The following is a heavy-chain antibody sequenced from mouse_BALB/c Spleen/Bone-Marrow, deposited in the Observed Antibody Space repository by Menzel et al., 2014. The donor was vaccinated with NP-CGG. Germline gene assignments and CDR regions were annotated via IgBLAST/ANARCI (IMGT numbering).Heavy chain of an antibody. CDR2: IDPANGNT. CDR1: GFNIKDTY. V-gene: IGHV14-3*02. CDR3: AMYYYGSSLFAY. D-gene: IGHD1-1*01. Sequence: EVHLQQSGAELVKPGASVKLSCTASGFNIKDTYMHWVKQRPEQGLEWIGRIDPANGNTKYDPKFQGKATITADTSSNTAYLQLSSLTSEDTAVYYCAMYYYGSSLFAYWGQGTLVTVSA. J-gene: IGHJ3*01.